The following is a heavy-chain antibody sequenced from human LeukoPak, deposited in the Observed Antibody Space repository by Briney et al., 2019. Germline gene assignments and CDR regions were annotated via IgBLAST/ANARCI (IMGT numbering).Heavy chain of an antibody. CDR3: ARERLGHGFDY. Sequence: SPETLSLTCTVSGGSISCYYWSWIRQPPGKGLEWIGYIYYSGSTNYNPSLKSRVTISVDTSKNQFSLKLSSVTAADTAVYYCARERLGHGFDYWGQGTLVTVSS. CDR2: IYYSGST. V-gene: IGHV4-59*01. D-gene: IGHD3-16*01. CDR1: GGSISCYY. J-gene: IGHJ4*02.